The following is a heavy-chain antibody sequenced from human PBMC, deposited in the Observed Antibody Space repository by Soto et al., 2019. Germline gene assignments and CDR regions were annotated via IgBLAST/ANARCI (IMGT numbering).Heavy chain of an antibody. CDR3: ARVFASADSSGWYGPIDY. CDR1: GGTFSSYA. V-gene: IGHV1-69*06. Sequence: GASVKVSCKASGGTFSSYAISWVRQAPGQGLEWMGGIIPIFGTANYAQKFQGRVTITADKSTSTAYMELSSLRSEDTAVYYCARVFASADSSGWYGPIDYLGQGTLVTVSS. J-gene: IGHJ4*02. D-gene: IGHD6-19*01. CDR2: IIPIFGTA.